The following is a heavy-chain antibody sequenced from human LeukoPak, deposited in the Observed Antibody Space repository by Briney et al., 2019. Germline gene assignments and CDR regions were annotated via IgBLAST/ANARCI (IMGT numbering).Heavy chain of an antibody. V-gene: IGHV4-38-2*02. CDR2: IYHSGST. CDR3: AGFYGSERRIVSDY. CDR1: GYSISSGYH. Sequence: PSETLSLTCTVSGYSISSGYHWGWIRQPPGKGLEWIGSIYHSGSTYYNPSLKSRVTISIDTSKNQFSLKLNSVTAADTDVYYCAGFYGSERRIVSDYWGQGTLVTVSS. D-gene: IGHD3-10*01. J-gene: IGHJ4*02.